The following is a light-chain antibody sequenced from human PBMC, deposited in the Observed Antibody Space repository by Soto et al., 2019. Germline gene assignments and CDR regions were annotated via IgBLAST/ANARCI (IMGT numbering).Light chain of an antibody. Sequence: QSVLTQPPSVSADPGQKVTISCSGSTSNIGKNYVGWYRQVPGTAPELVIFDFNKRPSGIPDRFSASKSGTSAALVITGLQAGDEAVYYCGTWDTKLRARVFGGGTNVTVL. CDR2: DFN. CDR3: GTWDTKLRARV. J-gene: IGLJ2*01. V-gene: IGLV1-51*01. CDR1: TSNIGKNY.